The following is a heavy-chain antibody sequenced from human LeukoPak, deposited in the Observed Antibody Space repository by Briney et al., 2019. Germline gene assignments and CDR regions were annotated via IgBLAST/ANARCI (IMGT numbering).Heavy chain of an antibody. D-gene: IGHD6-19*01. CDR1: GFTFSSYG. Sequence: PGGSLRLSCAASGFTFSSYGMHWVRQAPGKGLEWVAFIRYDGSNKYYADSVKGRFTIFRDNSKNTLYLQMNSLRAEDTAVYYCAKDFNSRPNYIAVAGDFDYWGQGTLVTVSS. CDR3: AKDFNSRPNYIAVAGDFDY. J-gene: IGHJ4*02. CDR2: IRYDGSNK. V-gene: IGHV3-30*02.